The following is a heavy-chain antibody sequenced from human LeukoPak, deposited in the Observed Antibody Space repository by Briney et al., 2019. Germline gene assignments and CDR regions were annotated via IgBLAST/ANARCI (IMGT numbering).Heavy chain of an antibody. V-gene: IGHV2-70*04. Sequence: SGPTLVNPTQTLTLTCTFSGFSLSTSGMRVSWIRQPPGKALEWLARIDWDDDKFYNSTLETRLTISKDTSKNQVVLTMTNMDPVDTATYYCARLKYGNNYFDYWGQGTLVTVSS. D-gene: IGHD2/OR15-2a*01. CDR3: ARLKYGNNYFDY. CDR1: GFSLSTSGMR. CDR2: IDWDDDK. J-gene: IGHJ4*02.